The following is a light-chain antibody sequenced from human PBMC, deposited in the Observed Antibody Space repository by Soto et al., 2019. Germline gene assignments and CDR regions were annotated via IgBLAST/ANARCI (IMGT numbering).Light chain of an antibody. CDR2: GAS. J-gene: IGKJ1*01. CDR1: QSVSSSY. CDR3: QHYGTSPWT. V-gene: IGKV3-20*01. Sequence: EIVLTQSPGTLSLYPGERATLSCRASQSVSSSYLAWYQQKPGQAPRLLIYGASSRATGIPDRFSGSGSGTDFTLTISRLEPEDFAVYYCQHYGTSPWTFGQGTKVDNK.